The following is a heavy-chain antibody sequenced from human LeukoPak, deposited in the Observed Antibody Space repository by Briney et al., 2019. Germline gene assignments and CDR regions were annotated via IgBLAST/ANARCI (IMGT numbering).Heavy chain of an antibody. D-gene: IGHD5-18*01. CDR2: ISYDGSNK. Sequence: GGSLRLSCAASGFTFNDYAMHWVRQAPGKGLEWVAVISYDGSNKYYADSVKGRFTISRDNSKNTLYLQMNSLRAEDTAVYYCARGSYGFFDYWGQGTLVTVSS. V-gene: IGHV3-30-3*01. CDR1: GFTFNDYA. J-gene: IGHJ4*02. CDR3: ARGSYGFFDY.